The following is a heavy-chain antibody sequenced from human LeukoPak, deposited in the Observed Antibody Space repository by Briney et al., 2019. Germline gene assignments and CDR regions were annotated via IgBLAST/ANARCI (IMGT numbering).Heavy chain of an antibody. J-gene: IGHJ6*03. V-gene: IGHV4-59*01. CDR3: AGGYSYGSTYYYMDV. Sequence: PSETLSLTCTVSGVSISSYYWSWIRQPPGKGLEWIGYIYYSGSTNYNPSLKSRVTISVDTSKNQFSLKLSSVTAADTAVYYCAGGYSYGSTYYYMDVWGKGTTVTISS. CDR1: GVSISSYY. CDR2: IYYSGST. D-gene: IGHD5-18*01.